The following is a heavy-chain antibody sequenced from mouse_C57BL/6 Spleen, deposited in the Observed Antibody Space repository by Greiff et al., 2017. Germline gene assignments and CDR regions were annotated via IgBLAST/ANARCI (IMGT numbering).Heavy chain of an antibody. CDR1: GYTFTSYD. CDR2: IYPRDGST. J-gene: IGHJ4*01. D-gene: IGHD2-4*01. V-gene: IGHV1-85*01. CDR3: ARNYDYDGRYYAMDY. Sequence: QVQLKQSGPELVKPGASVKLSCKASGYTFTSYDINWVKQRPGQGLEWIGWIYPRDGSTKYNEKFKGKATLTVDTSSSTAYMELHSLTSEDSAVYFCARNYDYDGRYYAMDYWGQGTSVTVSS.